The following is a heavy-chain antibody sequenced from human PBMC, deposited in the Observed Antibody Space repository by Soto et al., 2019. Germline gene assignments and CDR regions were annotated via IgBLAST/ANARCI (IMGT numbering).Heavy chain of an antibody. CDR3: AKDVTVGATKEYGMDV. V-gene: IGHV3-30*18. D-gene: IGHD1-26*01. Sequence: GGSLRLSCAASGFTFSSYGMHWVRQAPGKGLEWVAVISYDGSNKYYADSVKGRFTISRDNSKNTLYLQMNSLRAGDTAVYYCAKDVTVGATKEYGMDVWGQGTTVTVSS. J-gene: IGHJ6*02. CDR1: GFTFSSYG. CDR2: ISYDGSNK.